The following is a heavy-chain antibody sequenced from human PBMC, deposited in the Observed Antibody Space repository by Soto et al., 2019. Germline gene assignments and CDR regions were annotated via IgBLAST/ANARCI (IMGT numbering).Heavy chain of an antibody. V-gene: IGHV3-23*01. CDR3: AKDPHFDWSKTPNDY. Sequence: GGSLRLSCAASGCTFSSYAMSWVRQAPGKGLEWVSAISGSGGSTYYADSVKGRFTISRDNSKNTLYLQMNSLRAEDTAVYYCAKDPHFDWSKTPNDYWGQGTLVTVSS. D-gene: IGHD3-9*01. CDR2: ISGSGGST. J-gene: IGHJ4*02. CDR1: GCTFSSYA.